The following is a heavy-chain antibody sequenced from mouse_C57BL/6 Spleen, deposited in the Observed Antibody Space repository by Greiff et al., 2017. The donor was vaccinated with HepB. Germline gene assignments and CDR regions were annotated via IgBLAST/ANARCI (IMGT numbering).Heavy chain of an antibody. J-gene: IGHJ2*01. D-gene: IGHD1-1*01. V-gene: IGHV5-9-1*02. Sequence: DVMLVESGEGLVKPGGSLKLSCAASGFTFSSYAMSWVRQTPEKRLEWVAYISSGGDYIYYADTVKGRFTISRDNARNTLYLQMSSLKSEDTAMYYCTRDAMDYYGSSYFDYWGQGTTLTVSS. CDR1: GFTFSSYA. CDR2: ISSGGDYI. CDR3: TRDAMDYYGSSYFDY.